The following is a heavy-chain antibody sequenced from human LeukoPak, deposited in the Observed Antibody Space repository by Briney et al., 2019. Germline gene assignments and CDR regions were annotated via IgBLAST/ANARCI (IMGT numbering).Heavy chain of an antibody. CDR3: ARPLYYYDSSGYEACAFDI. J-gene: IGHJ3*02. CDR1: GGSISSYY. D-gene: IGHD3-22*01. Sequence: PSETLSLTCTVSGGSISSYYWSWIRQPPGKGLEWIGYIYYSGSTNYNPSLKSRVTISVDTSKNQFSLKLSSVTAADTAVYYCARPLYYYDSSGYEACAFDIWGQGTMVTVSS. V-gene: IGHV4-59*08. CDR2: IYYSGST.